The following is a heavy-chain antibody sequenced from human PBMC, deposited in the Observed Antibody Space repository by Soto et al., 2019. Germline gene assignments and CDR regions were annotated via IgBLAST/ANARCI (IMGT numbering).Heavy chain of an antibody. Sequence: GGSLRLSCAASGFTFSSYAMSWVRQAPGKGLEWVSAISGSGGSIYYTDSVKGRFTISRDNAKNTLYLQMNSLRDEDTAVYYCARGLGFAFDIWGQGTMVTVSS. V-gene: IGHV3-23*01. CDR3: ARGLGFAFDI. D-gene: IGHD1-26*01. CDR1: GFTFSSYA. CDR2: ISGSGGSI. J-gene: IGHJ3*02.